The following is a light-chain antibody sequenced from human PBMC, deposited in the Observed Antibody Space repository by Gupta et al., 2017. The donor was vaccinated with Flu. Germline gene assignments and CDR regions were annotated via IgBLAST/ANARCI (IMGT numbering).Light chain of an antibody. CDR1: QGIRSN. CDR2: DAS. CDR3: QQYNDYPLT. J-gene: IGKJ4*01. V-gene: IGKV1-16*01. Sequence: DIQMTQSPSSLSASVGDRVTITCRASQGIRSNLAWFQQKPGKAPQSLMYDASTLQSGVPSRFSGSASGTDFTLTISNLQPEDFATYYCQQYNDYPLTFGGGTKVEIK.